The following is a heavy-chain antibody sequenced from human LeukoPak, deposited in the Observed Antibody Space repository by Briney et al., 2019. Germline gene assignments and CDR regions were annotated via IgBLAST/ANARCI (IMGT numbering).Heavy chain of an antibody. CDR2: MNPNSGNT. CDR1: GYTFTSYD. Sequence: ASVKVSCKASGYTFTSYDINWVRQATGQGLEWMGWMNPNSGNTGYAQRLQGRVTITRNTSISTAYMELSSLRPEDTAVYYCVRGSGSCSSTSCSLGYWGQGTLVTVSS. CDR3: VRGSGSCSSTSCSLGY. V-gene: IGHV1-8*03. D-gene: IGHD2-2*01. J-gene: IGHJ4*02.